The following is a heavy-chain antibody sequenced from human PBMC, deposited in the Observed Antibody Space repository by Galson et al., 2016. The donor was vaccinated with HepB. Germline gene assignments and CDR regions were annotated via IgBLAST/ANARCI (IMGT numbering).Heavy chain of an antibody. CDR2: RSNDGSQK. D-gene: IGHD3-16*02. J-gene: IGHJ4*02. V-gene: IGHV3-30*04. Sequence: SLRLSCAGSGFTFATYPLHWVRQAPGKGLEWVAIRSNDGSQKFYPAPVNGRFTISRDNSRNTLYLQMNSLRTEDAALYYCARALIDGWHNFDSWGQGTLVVVSS. CDR3: ARALIDGWHNFDS. CDR1: GFTFATYP.